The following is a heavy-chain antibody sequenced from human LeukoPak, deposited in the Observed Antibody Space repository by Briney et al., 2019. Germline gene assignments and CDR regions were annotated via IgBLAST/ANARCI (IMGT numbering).Heavy chain of an antibody. D-gene: IGHD6-19*01. CDR1: GFTFSSYE. CDR3: AKEIGQWLVLYYFDY. Sequence: GGSLRLSCAASGFTFSSYEMNWVRQAPGKGLEWVSYISSSGSTIYYADSVKGRFTISRDNAKNSLYLQMNSLRAEDTAVYYCAKEIGQWLVLYYFDYWGQGTLVTVSS. J-gene: IGHJ4*02. CDR2: ISSSGSTI. V-gene: IGHV3-48*03.